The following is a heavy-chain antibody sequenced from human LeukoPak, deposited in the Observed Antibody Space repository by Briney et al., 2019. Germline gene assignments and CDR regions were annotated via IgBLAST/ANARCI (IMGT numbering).Heavy chain of an antibody. V-gene: IGHV4-39*07. J-gene: IGHJ4*02. CDR1: GGSISSTNYY. CDR3: ARGVLDGYRVVETLVFFDY. CDR2: INHSGST. D-gene: IGHD5-24*01. Sequence: PSETLSLTCTVSGGSISSTNYYWSWIRQPPDKGLEWIGEINHSGSTNYNASLKSRVTISVDTSKNQFSLKLSSVTAADTAVYYCARGVLDGYRVVETLVFFDYWGQGTLVTVSS.